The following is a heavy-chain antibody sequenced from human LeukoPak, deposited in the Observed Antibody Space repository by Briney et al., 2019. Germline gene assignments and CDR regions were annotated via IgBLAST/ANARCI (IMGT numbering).Heavy chain of an antibody. D-gene: IGHD1-26*01. CDR1: GGTISRYY. CDR2: IYSSGST. Sequence: PETLSLTCTVSGGTISRYYWSWIRQSPGGGLEWIGYIYSSGSTNSNPSLKSRVSISVDMSKNQFSLKLSSVTAADTAVYYCARHESAVGALFFWGQGTLVTVSS. CDR3: ARHESAVGALFF. V-gene: IGHV4-59*08. J-gene: IGHJ4*02.